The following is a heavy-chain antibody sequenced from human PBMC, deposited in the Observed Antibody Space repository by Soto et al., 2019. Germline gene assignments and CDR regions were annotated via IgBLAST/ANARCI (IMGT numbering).Heavy chain of an antibody. CDR1: GFSVSTSGVG. J-gene: IGHJ6*02. CDR3: APKGGRGAGMAV. Sequence: QITLKESGPTLVKPTQTLTLTCTFSGFSVSTSGVGVAWIRQPPGKALEWLALSYWDDDKSYSPFLQSRVTITKETSNNQVVLTMTNMDPVDTATYCGAPKGGRGAGMAVRGPGTTVTVSS. CDR2: SYWDDDK. D-gene: IGHD2-15*01. V-gene: IGHV2-5*02.